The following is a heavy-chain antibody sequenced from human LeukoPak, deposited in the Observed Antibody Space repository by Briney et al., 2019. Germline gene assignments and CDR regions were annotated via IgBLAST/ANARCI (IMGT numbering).Heavy chain of an antibody. CDR2: IYYSGST. D-gene: IGHD6-19*01. CDR3: ARNTYSSGWYRSLNL. CDR1: GGSISSGDYY. J-gene: IGHJ2*01. V-gene: IGHV4-30-4*01. Sequence: PSETLSLTCTVSGGSISSGDYYWGWIRQPPGKGLEWIGYIYYSGSTYYNPSLKSRVTISVDTSKNQFSLKLSSVTAADTAVYYCARNTYSSGWYRSLNLWGRGTLVTVSS.